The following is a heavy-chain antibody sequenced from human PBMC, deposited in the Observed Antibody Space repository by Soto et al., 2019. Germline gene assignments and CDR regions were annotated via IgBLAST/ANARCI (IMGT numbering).Heavy chain of an antibody. CDR1: GFIFRAYW. D-gene: IGHD1-1*01. CDR3: ARESGFTEY. CDR2: IIQDGSET. Sequence: GGSLRLSCAASGFIFRAYWMGWVRQAPGKGLEWVASIIQDGSETYYVDSVKGRFTISRDNAKNSLYLQMNSLRVDDTAVYYCARESGFTEYWGQGTLVTVSS. V-gene: IGHV3-7*01. J-gene: IGHJ4*02.